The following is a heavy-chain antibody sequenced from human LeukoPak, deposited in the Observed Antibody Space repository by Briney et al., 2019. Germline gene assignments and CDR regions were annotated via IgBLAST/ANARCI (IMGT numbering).Heavy chain of an antibody. CDR1: GYTFTGYY. V-gene: IGHV1-2*02. CDR2: INPNSGGT. Sequence: GASVKVSCKASGYTFTGYYMHWVRQAPGQGLERMGWINPNSGGTNYAQKFQGRVTMTRDTSISTAYMELSRLRSDDTAVYYCARGYSSSWYGVRYWGQGTLVTVSS. CDR3: ARGYSSSWYGVRY. J-gene: IGHJ4*02. D-gene: IGHD6-13*01.